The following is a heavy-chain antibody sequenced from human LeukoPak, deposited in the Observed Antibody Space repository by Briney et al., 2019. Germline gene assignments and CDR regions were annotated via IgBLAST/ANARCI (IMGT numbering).Heavy chain of an antibody. V-gene: IGHV3-74*01. CDR3: AREHSINWFDP. Sequence: GGSLRLSCAAPGFTFSSYWMHWVRQAPGKGLVWVSRINSDGSSTSYADSVKGRFTISRDNAKNTLYLQMNSLRAEDTAVYYCAREHSINWFDPWGQGTLVTVSS. CDR2: INSDGSST. J-gene: IGHJ5*02. CDR1: GFTFSSYW.